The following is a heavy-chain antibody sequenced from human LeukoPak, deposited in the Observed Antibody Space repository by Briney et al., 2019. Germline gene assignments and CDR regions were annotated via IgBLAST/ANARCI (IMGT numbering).Heavy chain of an antibody. CDR3: AREYCSGGSCYSPDN. CDR2: ISSRNTYT. D-gene: IGHD2-15*01. V-gene: IGHV3-11*06. CDR1: GFTFRDYY. Sequence: GGSLRLSCAASGFTFRDYYMSWIRQAPGKGLEWIAYISSRNTYTKYADSVKGRFTISRDNAKNSLYLQMSSLRVEDTAVYYCAREYCSGGSCYSPDNWGQGTLVTVSS. J-gene: IGHJ4*02.